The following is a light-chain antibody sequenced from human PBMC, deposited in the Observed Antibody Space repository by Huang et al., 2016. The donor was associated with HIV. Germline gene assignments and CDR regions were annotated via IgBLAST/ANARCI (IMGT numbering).Light chain of an antibody. J-gene: IGKJ5*01. V-gene: IGKV3-20*01. Sequence: EIVLTQSPGTLSLSPGERATLSCRASQSVSSSYLAWYQQKPGQAPRLLIYGASSRATVIPDRFSGSGSGTDFTLTISRLEPEDFAVYYCQQYGSSPLTFGQGTRLEMK. CDR1: QSVSSSY. CDR2: GAS. CDR3: QQYGSSPLT.